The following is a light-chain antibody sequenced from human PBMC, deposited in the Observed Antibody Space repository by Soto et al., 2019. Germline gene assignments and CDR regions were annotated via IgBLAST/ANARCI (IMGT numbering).Light chain of an antibody. CDR3: SSYTSTSPVV. CDR2: DVS. V-gene: IGLV2-14*01. CDR1: SSDVGGYNY. Sequence: QSALTQPASVSGSPGQSITISCTGTSSDVGGYNYVSWYQQHPGKAPKLMIYDVSNRPSGVSNRFSGSKSGNTASLTISVLQAEDEADYYCSSYTSTSPVVFGGGTKLPVL. J-gene: IGLJ3*02.